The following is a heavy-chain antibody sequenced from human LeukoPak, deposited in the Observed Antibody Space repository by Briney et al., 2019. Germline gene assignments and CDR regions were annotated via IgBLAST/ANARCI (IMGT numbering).Heavy chain of an antibody. V-gene: IGHV5-51*01. CDR3: ARALRTGQGDYVPVL. Sequence: GESLKISCKASGYKFTNYWIGWVRQMPGKGLEWMTIIYPGDSETKYSPSFQGQVTISADKSIGTMYLQWSSLKASDTAMYHCARALRTGQGDYVPVLWGQGTLVIVSS. J-gene: IGHJ4*02. CDR1: GYKFTNYW. D-gene: IGHD4-17*01. CDR2: IYPGDSET.